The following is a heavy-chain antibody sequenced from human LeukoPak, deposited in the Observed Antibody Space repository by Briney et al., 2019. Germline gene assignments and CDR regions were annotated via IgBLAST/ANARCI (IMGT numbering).Heavy chain of an antibody. CDR1: GGSFSGYY. CDR2: INHSGST. CDR3: ARRLWFGELSSRAFDI. Sequence: SETLSLTCAVYGGSFSGYYRSWIRQPPGKGLEWIGEINHSGSTNYNPSLKSRVTISVDTSKNQFSLKLSSVTAADTAVYYCARRLWFGELSSRAFDIWGQGTMVTVSS. V-gene: IGHV4-34*01. J-gene: IGHJ3*02. D-gene: IGHD3-10*01.